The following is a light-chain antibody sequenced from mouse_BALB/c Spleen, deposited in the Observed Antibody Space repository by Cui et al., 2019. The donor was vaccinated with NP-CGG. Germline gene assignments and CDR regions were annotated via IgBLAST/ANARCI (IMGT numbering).Light chain of an antibody. J-gene: IGLJ1*01. CDR2: GTN. CDR1: TGGVPTSNY. V-gene: IGLV1*01. Sequence: QAVVTQESALTTSPGETVTPTCRSSTGGVPTSNYAKWVQEKPDHLFTGLIGGTNNRAPGVPARFSGSLIGDKAALTITGAQTEDEAIYFCALWYSNHWVFGGGTKLTVL. CDR3: ALWYSNHWV.